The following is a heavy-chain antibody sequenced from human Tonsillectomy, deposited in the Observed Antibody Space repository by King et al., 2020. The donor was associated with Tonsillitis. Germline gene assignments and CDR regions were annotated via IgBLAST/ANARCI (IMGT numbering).Heavy chain of an antibody. D-gene: IGHD2-2*02. Sequence: LQLQESGPGLVKPSETLSRTCTVSGASISSNSYYWGWIRQPPGKGLEWIGSIFYSGSTYYNPSLKSRVTISIDTSKSQFSLKLSSVTAADTAVYYCARLLLDSWYTNAYFDFWGPGTLVTVSS. V-gene: IGHV4-39*07. CDR3: ARLLLDSWYTNAYFDF. CDR2: IFYSGST. J-gene: IGHJ4*02. CDR1: GASISSNSYY.